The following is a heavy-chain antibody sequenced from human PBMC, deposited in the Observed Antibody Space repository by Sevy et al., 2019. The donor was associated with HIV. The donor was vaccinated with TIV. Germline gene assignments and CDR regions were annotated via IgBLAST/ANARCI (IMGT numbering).Heavy chain of an antibody. CDR3: AREGSFELLDY. V-gene: IGHV3-48*03. D-gene: IGHD2-15*01. CDR2: ISSSGSTI. J-gene: IGHJ4*02. CDR1: GFTFSSYE. Sequence: GGSLRLSCAASGFTFSSYEMNWVRQAPGKGLEWVSYISSSGSTIYYADSVKGRFTISRDNAKNSLYLQMNSLRAEDTAVYYCAREGSFELLDYWGQGTLVTVSS.